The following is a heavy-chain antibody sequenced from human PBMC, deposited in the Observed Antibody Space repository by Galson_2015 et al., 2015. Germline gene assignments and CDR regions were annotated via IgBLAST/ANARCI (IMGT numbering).Heavy chain of an antibody. D-gene: IGHD3-16*02. CDR2: ISGSGGST. Sequence: SLRLSCAASGFTFSSYAMSWVRQAPGKGLEWVSAISGSGGSTYYADSVKGRFTISRDNSKNAMYLQMNSLSAEDTAVYYCAKGVIARDYYYYGMDVWGQGTTVTVSS. J-gene: IGHJ6*02. V-gene: IGHV3-23*01. CDR3: AKGVIARDYYYYGMDV. CDR1: GFTFSSYA.